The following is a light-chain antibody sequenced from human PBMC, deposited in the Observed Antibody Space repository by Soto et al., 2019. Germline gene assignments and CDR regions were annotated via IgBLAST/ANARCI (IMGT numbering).Light chain of an antibody. CDR1: SSDVGGYNF. J-gene: IGLJ1*01. CDR3: SSYAATNNYV. Sequence: QSVLTQPPSASGSPGQSVTISCTGTSSDVGGYNFVSWYRQYPGKAPQLIIYEVTKRPSGFPDRFSGSKSGNTASLTVSGLQAEDEADYYCSSYAATNNYVFGSGTKVPVL. CDR2: EVT. V-gene: IGLV2-8*01.